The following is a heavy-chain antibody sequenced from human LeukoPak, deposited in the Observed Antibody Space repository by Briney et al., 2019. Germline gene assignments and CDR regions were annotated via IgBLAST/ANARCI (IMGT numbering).Heavy chain of an antibody. CDR1: GFTFSSYA. Sequence: GGSLRLSCAASGFTFSSYAMHWVRQAPGKGLEWVAVISYGGSNKYYADSVKGRFTISRDNSKNTLYLQMNSLRAEDTAVYYCARGNNYYFDYWGQGTLVTVSS. CDR3: ARGNNYYFDY. D-gene: IGHD1/OR15-1a*01. CDR2: ISYGGSNK. J-gene: IGHJ4*02. V-gene: IGHV3-30*01.